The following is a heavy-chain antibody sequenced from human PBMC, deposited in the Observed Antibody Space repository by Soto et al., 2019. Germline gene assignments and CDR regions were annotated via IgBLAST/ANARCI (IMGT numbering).Heavy chain of an antibody. Sequence: LRLSCAASGFTFSSYSMNWVRQAPGKGLEWVSSISSSSSYIYYADSVKGRFTISRDNAKNSLYLQMNSLRAEDTAVYYCARDRITMIVVAYGMDVWGQGTTVTVSS. V-gene: IGHV3-21*01. CDR3: ARDRITMIVVAYGMDV. J-gene: IGHJ6*02. CDR1: GFTFSSYS. CDR2: ISSSSSYI. D-gene: IGHD3-22*01.